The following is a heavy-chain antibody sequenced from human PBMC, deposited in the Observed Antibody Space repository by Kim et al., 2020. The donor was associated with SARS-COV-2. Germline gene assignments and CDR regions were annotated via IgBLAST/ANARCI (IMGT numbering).Heavy chain of an antibody. CDR1: GFTFSTYG. V-gene: IGHV3-30*18. CDR3: AKALLRGVNFYYYGMDV. D-gene: IGHD3-10*01. J-gene: IGHJ6*02. Sequence: GGSLRLSCAASGFTFSTYGMHWVRQAPGKGLEWVALMSYDGSTKYYADSMKGRFTISRDNPENTLYLQLNSLRPEDTAVYYCAKALLRGVNFYYYGMDVWGQGTTVTVSS. CDR2: MSYDGSTK.